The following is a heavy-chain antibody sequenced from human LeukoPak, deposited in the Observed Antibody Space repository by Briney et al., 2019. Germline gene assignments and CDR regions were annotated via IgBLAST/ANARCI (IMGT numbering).Heavy chain of an antibody. D-gene: IGHD3-22*01. CDR1: GGSISGSTYY. CDR3: TRGSIAYYYMDV. J-gene: IGHJ6*03. CDR2: VYYSGNT. Sequence: PSETLSLTCIVSGGSISGSTYYWGWIRQPPGTGLEWIGSVYYSGNTYYNTSLKSRVTISVDTSKNQFSLKLSSVTAADTAVYYCTRGSIAYYYMDVWGKGTTVTISS. V-gene: IGHV4-39*07.